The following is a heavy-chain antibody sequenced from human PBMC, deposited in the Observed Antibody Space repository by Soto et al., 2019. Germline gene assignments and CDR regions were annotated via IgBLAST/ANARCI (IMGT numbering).Heavy chain of an antibody. J-gene: IGHJ4*02. D-gene: IGHD2-2*01. CDR1: GGSISSGDYY. Sequence: QVQLQESGPRLVKPSQTLSLTCTVSGGSISSGDYYWSWIRQPPGKGLEWIGYIYYSGSTYYNPSLKSRVTISVDTSKNQFFLKLSSVTAADTAEFYCASFTAFWSHCSSTSCSNYCGQGTLVTVSS. CDR3: ASFTAFWSHCSSTSCSNY. CDR2: IYYSGST. V-gene: IGHV4-30-4*01.